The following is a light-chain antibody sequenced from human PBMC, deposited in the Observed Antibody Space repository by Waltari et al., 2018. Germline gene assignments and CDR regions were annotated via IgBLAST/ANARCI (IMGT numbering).Light chain of an antibody. CDR3: CSHAGSSTLVV. V-gene: IGLV2-23*02. CDR2: EVN. J-gene: IGLJ2*01. Sequence: QSALTQPASVSGSPGQSITISCTGTISAVGSYNLVSWYQQHPGKAPKLMIYEVNKRPSGVSDRFSGSKSGNTASLTISGLQAEDEADYYCCSHAGSSTLVVFGGGTKLTVL. CDR1: ISAVGSYNL.